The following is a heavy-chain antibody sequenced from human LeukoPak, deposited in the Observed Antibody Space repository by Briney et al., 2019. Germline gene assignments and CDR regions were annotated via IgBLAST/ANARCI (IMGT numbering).Heavy chain of an antibody. CDR3: ARDLTYYYDSSGYYLYY. CDR1: GYTFTGYY. Sequence: ASVKVSCKASGYTFTGYYMHWVRQAPGQGLGWMGWINPNSGGTNYAQKFQGRVTMTRDTSISTAYMELSRLRSDDTAVYYCARDLTYYYDSSGYYLYYWGQGTLVTVSS. V-gene: IGHV1-2*02. D-gene: IGHD3-22*01. CDR2: INPNSGGT. J-gene: IGHJ4*02.